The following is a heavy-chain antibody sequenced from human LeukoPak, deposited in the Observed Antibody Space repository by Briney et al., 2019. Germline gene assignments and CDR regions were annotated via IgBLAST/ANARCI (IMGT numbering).Heavy chain of an antibody. CDR1: GGSISNYY. CDR2: IYYTGST. V-gene: IGHV4-59*01. D-gene: IGHD2-2*01. CDR3: ARDRCSSTSCYPDS. J-gene: IGHJ5*01. Sequence: SETLSHTCTVSGGSISNYYWNWIRQPPEKGLEWIGYIYYTGSTNYNPSLKSRVTISIDTSKNEFSLKLNSVTAADTAVYYCARDRCSSTSCYPDSWGQGTLVTVSS.